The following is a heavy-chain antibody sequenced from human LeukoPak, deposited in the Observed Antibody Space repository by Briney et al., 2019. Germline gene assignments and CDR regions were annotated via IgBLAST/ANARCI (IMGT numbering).Heavy chain of an antibody. CDR2: VSTSGKYT. J-gene: IGHJ5*02. Sequence: GGSLRLSCAASGFTFSNSAMSWVRQAPGKGLEWVSLVSTSGKYTCYADSVKGRLTVSRDNSKSTLFLQMNSLRPEDTAVYYCATDPRSSDCSWGQGTLVTVSS. V-gene: IGHV3-23*01. CDR1: GFTFSNSA. CDR3: ATDPRSSDCS. D-gene: IGHD2-21*02.